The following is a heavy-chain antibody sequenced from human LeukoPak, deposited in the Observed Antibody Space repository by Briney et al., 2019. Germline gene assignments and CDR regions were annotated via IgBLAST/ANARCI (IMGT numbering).Heavy chain of an antibody. Sequence: ASVKVSCKASGYTFTSYYMHWVRQAPGQGLEWMGWISPYTETVDYAQKFQGRITMTTDTSTSTAYMELRSLTFDDTAVYYCARDAKTVSTLSFDSWGQGVLVTVSS. D-gene: IGHD4-17*01. J-gene: IGHJ4*02. V-gene: IGHV1-18*04. CDR2: ISPYTETV. CDR3: ARDAKTVSTLSFDS. CDR1: GYTFTSYY.